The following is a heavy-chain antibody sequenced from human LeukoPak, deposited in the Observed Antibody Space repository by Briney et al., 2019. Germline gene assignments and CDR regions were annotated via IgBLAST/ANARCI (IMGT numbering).Heavy chain of an antibody. CDR2: ISSSSSYI. CDR3: TTLRPYIQPR. Sequence: PGGSLRLSCAASGFTFSSYSMNWVRQAPGKGLEWVSSISSSSSYIYYADSVKGRFTISRDNAKNSLYLQMNSLKTEDTAVYYCTTLRPYIQPRWGQGTMVTVSS. CDR1: GFTFSSYS. J-gene: IGHJ3*01. D-gene: IGHD5-18*01. V-gene: IGHV3-21*03.